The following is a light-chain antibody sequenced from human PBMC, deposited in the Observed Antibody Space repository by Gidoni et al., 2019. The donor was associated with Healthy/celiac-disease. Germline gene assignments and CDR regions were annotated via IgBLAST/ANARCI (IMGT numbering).Light chain of an antibody. Sequence: EIVLTQSPATLSLSPGESATLSCRASQSVSSYLAWYQQKPGQAPRLLIYDASNRATGIPARFSGSGSGTDFTLTISRLEPEDFAVYYCQQRSNWPPTFGQGTKLEIK. CDR3: QQRSNWPPT. CDR1: QSVSSY. J-gene: IGKJ2*01. CDR2: DAS. V-gene: IGKV3-11*01.